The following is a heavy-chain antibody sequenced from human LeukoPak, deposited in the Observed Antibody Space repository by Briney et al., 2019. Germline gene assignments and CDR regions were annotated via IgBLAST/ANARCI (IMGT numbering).Heavy chain of an antibody. Sequence: ASVKVSCKASGYTFTSYGISWVRQAPGQGLEWMGWISAYNGDTNYAQKLQGRVTMTTDTSTSTAYMELRSLRSDDTAVYYCARSLRLGDSSDYFGYYYYHYMDVWGKGTTVTISS. J-gene: IGHJ6*03. CDR3: ARSLRLGDSSDYFGYYYYHYMDV. CDR1: GYTFTSYG. D-gene: IGHD3-22*01. V-gene: IGHV1-18*01. CDR2: ISAYNGDT.